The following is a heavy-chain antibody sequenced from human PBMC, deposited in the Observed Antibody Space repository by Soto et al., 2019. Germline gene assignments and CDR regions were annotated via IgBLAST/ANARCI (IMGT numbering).Heavy chain of an antibody. D-gene: IGHD6-19*01. Sequence: PGGSLRLSCTAAEFIYSAAWRHWVRQAPGKGLVWVSRINTDGSSVSYADSVKGRFAISRDNAKNTLYLQMNSLRVEDTAVYFCARGNIAVAVRGLFDYWGQGTLVTVSS. J-gene: IGHJ4*02. CDR1: EFIYSAAW. V-gene: IGHV3-74*01. CDR2: INTDGSSV. CDR3: ARGNIAVAVRGLFDY.